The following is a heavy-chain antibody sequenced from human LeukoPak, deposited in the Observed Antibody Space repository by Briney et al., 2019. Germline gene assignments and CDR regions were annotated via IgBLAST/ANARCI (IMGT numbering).Heavy chain of an antibody. CDR1: GGSISSYY. J-gene: IGHJ4*02. CDR2: IYYSGST. D-gene: IGHD3-22*01. V-gene: IGHV4-59*01. CDR3: ARVHGPYYYDSSGYHLDY. Sequence: PSETLSLTCTVSGGSISSYYWSWIRQPPGKGLEWIGYIYYSGSTNYNPSLKSRVTKSVDTSKNQFSLKLSSVTAADTAVYYCARVHGPYYYDSSGYHLDYWGQGTLVTVSS.